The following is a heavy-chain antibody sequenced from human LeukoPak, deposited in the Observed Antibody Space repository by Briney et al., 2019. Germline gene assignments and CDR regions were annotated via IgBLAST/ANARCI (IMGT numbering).Heavy chain of an antibody. Sequence: AGGSLRLSCAASGFTFSSYWMHWVRQAPGKGLVWVSRINSDGSTTSSADSVKGRVTISRDNAKNTVYLQMNSLRAEDTAIYYCSKDESVWFGETAFDLWGQGTMVTVSS. CDR3: SKDESVWFGETAFDL. D-gene: IGHD3-10*01. CDR2: INSDGSTT. J-gene: IGHJ3*01. V-gene: IGHV3-74*01. CDR1: GFTFSSYW.